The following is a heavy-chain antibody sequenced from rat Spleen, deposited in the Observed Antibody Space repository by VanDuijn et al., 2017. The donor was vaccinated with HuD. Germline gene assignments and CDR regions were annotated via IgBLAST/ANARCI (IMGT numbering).Heavy chain of an antibody. CDR2: IWSGGST. J-gene: IGHJ2*01. CDR1: GFSLTTHN. Sequence: QVQLKESGPGLVQPSQTLSLTCTVSGFSLTTHNLHWIRQPTGKGLEWMGMIWSGGSTDYNSALKSRLSISRYTSTSQVFLKMNSLQNEDIATYYCARGGNGPKDYYFDYWGQGVMVTVSS. V-gene: IGHV2-30*01. CDR3: ARGGNGPKDYYFDY. D-gene: IGHD1-7*01.